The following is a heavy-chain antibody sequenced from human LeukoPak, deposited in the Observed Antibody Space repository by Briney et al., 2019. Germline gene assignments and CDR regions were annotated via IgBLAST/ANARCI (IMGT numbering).Heavy chain of an antibody. CDR1: GGSFSGYY. J-gene: IGHJ4*02. Sequence: SETLSLTCAVYGGSFSGYYWSWIRQPPGKGLEWIGYIYYSGSTYYNPSLKSRVTISVDTSKNQFSLKLSSVTAADTAVYYCARASRDILTFDYWGQGTLVTVSS. D-gene: IGHD3-9*01. CDR3: ARASRDILTFDY. CDR2: IYYSGST. V-gene: IGHV4-30-4*01.